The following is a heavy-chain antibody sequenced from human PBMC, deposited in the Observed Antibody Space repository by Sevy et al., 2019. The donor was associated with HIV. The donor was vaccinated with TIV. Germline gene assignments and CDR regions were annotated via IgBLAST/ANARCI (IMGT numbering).Heavy chain of an antibody. CDR2: IIPNFGTA. J-gene: IGHJ4*02. CDR1: GGTFSSYA. CDR3: ATIHIAAAGTGSNYFDY. Sequence: ASVKVSCKASGGTFSSYAISWVRQAPGQGLEWMGGIIPNFGTANYAQKFQGRVTITADESTSTAYMELSSLRSEDTAVYYCATIHIAAAGTGSNYFDYWGQGTLVTVSS. V-gene: IGHV1-69*13. D-gene: IGHD6-13*01.